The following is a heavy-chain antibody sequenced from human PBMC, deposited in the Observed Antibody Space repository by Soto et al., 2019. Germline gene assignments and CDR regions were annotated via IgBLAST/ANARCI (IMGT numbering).Heavy chain of an antibody. Sequence: EVQLLESGGGLVQPGGSLRLSCAASGFTFSSYAMSWVRQAPGKGLEWVSAISGSGGSTYYADSVKGRFTISRDNSKNTLYLQMNSLRAEDTAVYYCANDGHHPLWELSSNWGQGTLVTVSS. CDR2: ISGSGGST. V-gene: IGHV3-23*01. J-gene: IGHJ4*02. D-gene: IGHD1-26*01. CDR3: ANDGHHPLWELSSN. CDR1: GFTFSSYA.